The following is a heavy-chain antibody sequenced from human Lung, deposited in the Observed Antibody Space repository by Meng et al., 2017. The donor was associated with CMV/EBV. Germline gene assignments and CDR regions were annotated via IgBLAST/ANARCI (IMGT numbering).Heavy chain of an antibody. CDR1: GGSISGGGFY. V-gene: IGHV4-31*02. CDR3: ARTNDGDYNWFDP. J-gene: IGHJ5*02. Sequence: EWGPGLVGTNPPRSLTCTVSGGSISGGGFYLSWVRQHPGKGLEWIGYIYYSRSTYYNPYLRSRVAITIDTSKNQFSLKLTSVTAADTAVYFCARTNDGDYNWFDPWGQGTLVTVSS. CDR2: IYYSRST. D-gene: IGHD4-17*01.